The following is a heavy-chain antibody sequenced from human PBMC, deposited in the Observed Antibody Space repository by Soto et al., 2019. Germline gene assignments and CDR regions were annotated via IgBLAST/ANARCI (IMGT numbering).Heavy chain of an antibody. V-gene: IGHV4-31*03. CDR2: IYYSGST. D-gene: IGHD6-6*01. CDR3: ARLTAARVIDDYYYYYGMDV. Sequence: PSETLSLTCTVSGGSISSGGYYWSWIRQHPGKGLEWIGYIYYSGSTYYNPSLKSRVTISVDTSKNQFSLKLSSVTAADTAVYYCARLTAARVIDDYYYYYGMDVWGQGTTVTVSS. CDR1: GGSISSGGYY. J-gene: IGHJ6*02.